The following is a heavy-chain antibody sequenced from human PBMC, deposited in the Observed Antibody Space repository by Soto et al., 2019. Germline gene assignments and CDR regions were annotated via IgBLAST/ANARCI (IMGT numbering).Heavy chain of an antibody. D-gene: IGHD2-8*01. CDR2: IYHSGST. Sequence: SETLSLTCAVSGGSISSGGYSWSWIRQPPGKGLEWIGYIYHSGSTYYNPSLKSRVTILVDRSKNQFSLKLNSVTPEDTAVYYCARDLNAYLAYWGQGTLVTVSS. CDR1: GGSISSGGYS. V-gene: IGHV4-30-2*01. J-gene: IGHJ4*02. CDR3: ARDLNAYLAY.